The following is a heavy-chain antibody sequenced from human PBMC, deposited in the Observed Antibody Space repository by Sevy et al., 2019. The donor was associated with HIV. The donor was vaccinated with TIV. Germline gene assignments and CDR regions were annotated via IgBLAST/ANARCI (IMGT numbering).Heavy chain of an antibody. CDR2: MYHTGGA. CDR1: GYSISSGFY. Sequence: SETLSLKCSVSGYSISSGFYWGWIRQSPGEGLEWIGSMYHTGGAFYTPSLKRRVTISLDTSKNQFSLKLTSMTAADTAIYYCARIGGSHRYFDNWGQGTLVTVPS. J-gene: IGHJ4*02. V-gene: IGHV4-38-2*01. CDR3: ARIGGSHRYFDN. D-gene: IGHD3-16*01.